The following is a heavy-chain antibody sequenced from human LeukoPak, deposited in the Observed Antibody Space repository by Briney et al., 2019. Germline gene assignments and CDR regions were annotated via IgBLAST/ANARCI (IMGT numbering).Heavy chain of an antibody. Sequence: PGGSLRLSCAACGFIFDRYGMTWVRPAPGGGRKGVSSISDSGSRTYYADYVKGRFTVSRDNSKNTVYVQMNSLRAEDTDIYYCANQESSGSYPYYFDYWGQGTLVTVSS. CDR2: ISDSGSRT. CDR3: ANQESSGSYPYYFDY. V-gene: IGHV3-23*01. J-gene: IGHJ4*02. D-gene: IGHD3-22*01. CDR1: GFIFDRYG.